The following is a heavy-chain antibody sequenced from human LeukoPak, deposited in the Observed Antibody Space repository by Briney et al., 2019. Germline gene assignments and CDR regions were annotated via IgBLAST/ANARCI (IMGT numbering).Heavy chain of an antibody. CDR2: INHSGST. CDR3: ASGGLLWFGDLTFDY. D-gene: IGHD3-10*01. J-gene: IGHJ4*02. Sequence: PSETLSLTCAVYGGSFSSYYWSWIRQPPGKGLEWIGEINHSGSTNYNPSLKSRVTISVDTSKNQFSLKLSSVTAADTAVYYCASGGLLWFGDLTFDYWGQGTLVTVSS. CDR1: GGSFSSYY. V-gene: IGHV4-34*01.